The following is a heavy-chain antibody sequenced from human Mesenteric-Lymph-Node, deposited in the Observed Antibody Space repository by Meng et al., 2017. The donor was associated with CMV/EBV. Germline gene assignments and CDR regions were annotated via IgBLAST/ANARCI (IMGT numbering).Heavy chain of an antibody. V-gene: IGHV3-49*04. CDR1: GFTFGDYA. CDR2: IRSKAYGGTT. Sequence: GESLKISCTASGFTFGDYAMSWVRQAPGKGLEWVGFIRSKAYGGTTEYAASVKGRFTISRDDSKSIAYLKMNSLKTEDTAVYYCTRDRGLSGYCSSTSCWAPNYYYYYGMDVWGQGTTVTVSS. D-gene: IGHD2-2*01. CDR3: TRDRGLSGYCSSTSCWAPNYYYYYGMDV. J-gene: IGHJ6*02.